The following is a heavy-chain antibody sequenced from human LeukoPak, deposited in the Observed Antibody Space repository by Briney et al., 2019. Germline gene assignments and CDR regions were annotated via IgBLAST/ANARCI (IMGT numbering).Heavy chain of an antibody. CDR1: GFTVSSNY. Sequence: GGSLRLSCAASGFTVSSNYMSWVRQAPGKGLEWVSVIYSGGSTYYADSVKGRFTISRDNSKNTLYLQMNSLRAEDTAVYYCARGLRWDYYYMDVWGKGTTATVSS. D-gene: IGHD4-23*01. CDR3: ARGLRWDYYYMDV. CDR2: IYSGGST. J-gene: IGHJ6*03. V-gene: IGHV3-53*01.